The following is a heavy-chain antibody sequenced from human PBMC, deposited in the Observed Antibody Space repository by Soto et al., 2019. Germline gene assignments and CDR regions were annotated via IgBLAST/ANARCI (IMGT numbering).Heavy chain of an antibody. D-gene: IGHD4-17*01. J-gene: IGHJ6*02. CDR3: ARADYVAYFGMDV. CDR2: IYSGGTT. Sequence: EVQLVESGGGLVQPGGSLRLSCAASGFTVSSIYMSWVRQAPGKGLEWVSAIYSGGTTYYADSVKDRFTISRDSSKNTLYLQMNSLRAEDTAMYYCARADYVAYFGMDVWGQGTTVTVSS. CDR1: GFTVSSIY. V-gene: IGHV3-66*01.